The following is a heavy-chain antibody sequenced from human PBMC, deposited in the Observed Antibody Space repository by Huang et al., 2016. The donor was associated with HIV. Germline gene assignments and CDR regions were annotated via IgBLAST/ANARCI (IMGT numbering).Heavy chain of an antibody. CDR1: GFIFDNFG. V-gene: IGHV3-30*02. CDR3: ARAVDGFNSKGFYMDV. D-gene: IGHD5-12*01. Sequence: QVQLVESGGGVVQPGGSLRLSCGASGFIFDNFGMHWVRQAPGKVLEWVAFRRSDGSNEYNGESVKGRFSISRDNFENMVYLQMNSLGDGDTAIYYCARAVDGFNSKGFYMDVWGKGTAVIVSS. CDR2: RRSDGSNE. J-gene: IGHJ6*03.